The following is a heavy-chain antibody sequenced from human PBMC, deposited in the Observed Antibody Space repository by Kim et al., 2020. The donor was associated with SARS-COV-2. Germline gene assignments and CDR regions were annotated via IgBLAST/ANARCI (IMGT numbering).Heavy chain of an antibody. D-gene: IGHD6-19*01. CDR1: GDSVSSNSAA. V-gene: IGHV6-1*01. Sequence: SQTLSLTCAISGDSVSSNSAAWNWIRQSPSRGLEWLGRTYYRSKWYNDYAVSVKSRITINPDTSKNQFSLQLNSVTPEDTAVYYCARDGERSSGWANHDAFDIWGQGTMVTVSS. CDR2: TYYRSKWYN. CDR3: ARDGERSSGWANHDAFDI. J-gene: IGHJ3*02.